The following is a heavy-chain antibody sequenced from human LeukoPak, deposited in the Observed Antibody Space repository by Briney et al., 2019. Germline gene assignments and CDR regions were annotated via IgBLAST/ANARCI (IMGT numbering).Heavy chain of an antibody. Sequence: SETPYITFAVSGYSIGSGFYWGWIRQPPGKGLEWIGSIFHSGSTYYNPSLKSRVTISVDTSKNQFSLKLSSVTAADTALYYCARASGSYRSGSYYYSGMDVWGKGTTVTVSS. V-gene: IGHV4-38-2*01. CDR1: GYSIGSGFY. CDR2: IFHSGST. CDR3: ARASGSYRSGSYYYSGMDV. D-gene: IGHD3-10*01. J-gene: IGHJ6*04.